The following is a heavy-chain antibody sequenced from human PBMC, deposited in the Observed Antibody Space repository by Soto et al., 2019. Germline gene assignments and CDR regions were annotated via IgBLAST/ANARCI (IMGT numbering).Heavy chain of an antibody. CDR1: GFTFSNYA. J-gene: IGHJ4*02. CDR2: ISSGGTST. V-gene: IGHV3-23*01. CDR3: AKCRTSGSFYTDFEY. Sequence: GGSLRLSCAASGFTFSNYAMNWVRPAPGKGLEWVSAISSGGTSTYYADSVKGRFTISRDNSKNTVYLQMNSLRAEDTAVYYCAKCRTSGSFYTDFEYWGQGTLVTVSS. D-gene: IGHD3-10*01.